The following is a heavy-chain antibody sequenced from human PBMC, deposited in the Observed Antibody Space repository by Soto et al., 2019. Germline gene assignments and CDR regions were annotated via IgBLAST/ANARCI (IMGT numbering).Heavy chain of an antibody. D-gene: IGHD2-2*01. CDR1: GGSISSSSYY. Sequence: QLQLQESGPGLVKPSETLSLTCTVSGGSISSSSYYWGWIRQPPGKGLEWIGSIYYSGSTYYNPSLKSRVTISVDTSKNQFSLKLSSVTAADTAVYYCARDGCDCSSTSCCTGMDVWGQGTTVTVSS. CDR2: IYYSGST. V-gene: IGHV4-39*02. CDR3: ARDGCDCSSTSCCTGMDV. J-gene: IGHJ6*02.